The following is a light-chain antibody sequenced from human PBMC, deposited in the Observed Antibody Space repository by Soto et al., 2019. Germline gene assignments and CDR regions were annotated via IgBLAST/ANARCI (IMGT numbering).Light chain of an antibody. J-gene: IGKJ1*01. CDR3: QQYDDWPET. CDR1: QSISSN. V-gene: IGKV3-15*01. CDR2: GAS. Sequence: EIVLTQSPGTLSLSPGESATLSCRASQSISSNLAWYQQKPGQAPRLLIYGASTRATGIPARFSGRGSGTEFILTISSLQSEDFAVYYCQQYDDWPETFGQGTKVDIK.